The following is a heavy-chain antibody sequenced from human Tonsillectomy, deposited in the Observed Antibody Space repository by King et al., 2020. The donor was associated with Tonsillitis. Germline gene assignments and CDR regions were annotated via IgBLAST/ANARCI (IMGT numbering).Heavy chain of an antibody. CDR1: GFTFSSYA. D-gene: IGHD3-3*01. Sequence: VQLVESGGGLIQPGGSLRLSCAASGFTFSSYAMSWVRQAPGKGLEWVSGISGSGGSTYYADSVKGRFAISRDNSKNTLYLQMNSLRAEDTAIYYCAKDRDFWSPHGLDVWGQGTTVTVSS. CDR3: AKDRDFWSPHGLDV. CDR2: ISGSGGST. V-gene: IGHV3-23*04. J-gene: IGHJ6*02.